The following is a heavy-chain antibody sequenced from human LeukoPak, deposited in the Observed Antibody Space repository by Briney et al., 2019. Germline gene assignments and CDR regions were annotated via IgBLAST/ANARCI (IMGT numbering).Heavy chain of an antibody. J-gene: IGHJ4*02. D-gene: IGHD2-15*01. CDR1: GDSISSYH. V-gene: IGHV4-59*08. CDR2: MYYSGDS. CDR3: ATYTRHCSGGTCYSIDY. Sequence: SETLSLTCTVSGDSISSYHWTWIRQSPGRGLEWIGYMYYSGDSNYNPSLKSRVTISLDTSNNQFSMKLSSVTAADTTIYYCATYTRHCSGGTCYSIDYWGQGTLVTVSS.